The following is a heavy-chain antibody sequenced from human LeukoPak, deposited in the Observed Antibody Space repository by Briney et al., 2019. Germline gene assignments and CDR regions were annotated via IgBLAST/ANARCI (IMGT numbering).Heavy chain of an antibody. Sequence: ASVKVSCKASGYTFTGYYMHWVRQAPGQGLEWMGRINPNSGGTNYAQKFQGGVTMTRDTSISTAYMELSRLRSDDTAVYYCARSSLAISRVVAAVSDYWGQGTLVTVSS. J-gene: IGHJ4*02. D-gene: IGHD2-15*01. V-gene: IGHV1-2*06. CDR3: ARSSLAISRVVAAVSDY. CDR1: GYTFTGYY. CDR2: INPNSGGT.